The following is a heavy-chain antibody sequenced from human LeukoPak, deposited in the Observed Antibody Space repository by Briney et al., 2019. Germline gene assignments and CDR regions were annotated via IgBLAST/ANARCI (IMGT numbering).Heavy chain of an antibody. D-gene: IGHD2-21*02. CDR1: GFSLRNFA. CDR3: TRGRGPNTALDFQD. CDR2: ISSSSTYI. J-gene: IGHJ1*01. Sequence: GGSLRLSCAAPGFSLRNFAMNWVRQAPGKGLEWVASISSSSTYIFDTDSLRGRFTISRDNAKNSQYLQMNSLRAEDTAIYYCTRGRGPNTALDFQDWGHGTRVTVSS. V-gene: IGHV3-21*04.